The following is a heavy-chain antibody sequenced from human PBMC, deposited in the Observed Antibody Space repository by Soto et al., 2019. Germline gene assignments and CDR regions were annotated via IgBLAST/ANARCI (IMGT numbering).Heavy chain of an antibody. V-gene: IGHV4-4*02. Sequence: QVQLQESGPGLVKPSGTLSLTCTVSGGSIITSNWWSWIRQPPGKGLEWIGDISHSGSTNYNPSLKSRATISVDKSNNQFSLNLTSMTAADTAVYYCARARVVAGTDWFFDIWGRGSLVTVSS. D-gene: IGHD2-15*01. CDR1: GGSIITSNW. CDR3: ARARVVAGTDWFFDI. CDR2: ISHSGST. J-gene: IGHJ2*01.